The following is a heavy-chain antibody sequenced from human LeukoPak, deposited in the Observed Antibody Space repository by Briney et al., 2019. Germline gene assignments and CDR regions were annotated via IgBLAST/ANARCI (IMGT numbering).Heavy chain of an antibody. Sequence: PSETLSLTCTVSGGSISSYYWSWIRQPAGKGLEWIWPIYTSGSTNYNPSLRSRVTVSVDTSKTQFSLKLSSVTAADTAVYYCARMVRGVITGFDYWGQGTLVTVSS. V-gene: IGHV4-4*07. CDR2: IYTSGST. J-gene: IGHJ4*02. CDR1: GGSISSYY. D-gene: IGHD3-10*01. CDR3: ARMVRGVITGFDY.